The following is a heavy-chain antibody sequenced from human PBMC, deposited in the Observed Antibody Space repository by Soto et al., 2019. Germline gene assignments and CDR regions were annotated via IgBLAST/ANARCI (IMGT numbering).Heavy chain of an antibody. Sequence: GGSLRLSCVGSGFTFINYGMHWFRQPPVKGLEWVALISDDGDKRYYADSVRGRLIISRVNSKDTLYLQMNSLGPDDTAVYFCAKARVRIVGANSFDYWGQGTPVTVSS. CDR1: GFTFINYG. D-gene: IGHD1-26*01. CDR3: AKARVRIVGANSFDY. V-gene: IGHV3-30*18. J-gene: IGHJ4*02. CDR2: ISDDGDKR.